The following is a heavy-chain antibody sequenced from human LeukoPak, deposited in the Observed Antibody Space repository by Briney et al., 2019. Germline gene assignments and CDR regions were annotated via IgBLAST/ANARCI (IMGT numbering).Heavy chain of an antibody. Sequence: PGGSLRLSCAASGFTFSSYSMTWVRQAPGKGLEWVSYISSSSSTIYYADSVKGRFTISRDNAKNSLYLQMNSLRAEDTAVYYCARGFSLGAFDYWGQGTLVTVSS. CDR2: ISSSSSTI. J-gene: IGHJ4*02. V-gene: IGHV3-48*01. CDR3: ARGFSLGAFDY. CDR1: GFTFSSYS. D-gene: IGHD3-3*01.